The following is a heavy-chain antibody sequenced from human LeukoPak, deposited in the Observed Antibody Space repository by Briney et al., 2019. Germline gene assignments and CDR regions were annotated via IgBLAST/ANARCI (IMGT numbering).Heavy chain of an antibody. J-gene: IGHJ4*02. CDR1: GFICETYN. Sequence: GGSLRLSCVASGFICETYNMHWVRQAPGKGLEWVSSISRSGSYIYYADSLKGRFTISRDNAKNSLYLQMNSLRAEDTAVYYCARDGAAVATDFDYWGQGTLVTVSS. V-gene: IGHV3-21*01. D-gene: IGHD6-13*01. CDR2: ISRSGSYI. CDR3: ARDGAAVATDFDY.